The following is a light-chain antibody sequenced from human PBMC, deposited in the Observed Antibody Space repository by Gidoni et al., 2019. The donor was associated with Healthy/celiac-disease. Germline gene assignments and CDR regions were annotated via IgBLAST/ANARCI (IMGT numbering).Light chain of an antibody. J-gene: IGKJ1*01. Sequence: PPSLPASPVEMSTPSCTARPTVGSDLAWYQKRPGQAPRLLLYCASTLAPGIPARFSGSGAGTEFTLTIICLQSEDYAVYFCQQNNNWARRTFGQGTKVEIK. CDR1: PTVGSD. CDR3: QQNNNWARRT. V-gene: IGKV3-15*01. CDR2: CAS.